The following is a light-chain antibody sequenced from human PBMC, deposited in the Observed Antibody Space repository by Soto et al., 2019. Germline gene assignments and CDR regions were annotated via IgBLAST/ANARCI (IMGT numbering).Light chain of an antibody. CDR3: SAYRRGIIV. J-gene: IGLJ2*01. Sequence: QSVLTQPASVSGSPGQSITIPCTGTNNDVGGHMYVSWYQHQAGKVPKLIIYEIDNRPSGVSDRFSGSKSGSTASLTISGLQAEDEAAYYCSAYRRGIIVFGGGTKVTVL. V-gene: IGLV2-14*01. CDR1: NNDVGGHMY. CDR2: EID.